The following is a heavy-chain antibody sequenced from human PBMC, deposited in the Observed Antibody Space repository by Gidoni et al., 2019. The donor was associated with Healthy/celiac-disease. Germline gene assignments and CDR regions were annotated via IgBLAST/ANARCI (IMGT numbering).Heavy chain of an antibody. Sequence: QVQLQQWGAGLLKPSETLSLTCAVYGGSFSGYYWSWIRQPPGKGLEWIGEINHSGSTNYNPSLKSRVTISVDTSKNQFSLKLSSVTAADTAVYYCARSRAYYYGSGSYYNPWFDPWGQGTLVTVSS. CDR2: INHSGST. CDR3: ARSRAYYYGSGSYYNPWFDP. V-gene: IGHV4-34*01. CDR1: GGSFSGYY. J-gene: IGHJ5*02. D-gene: IGHD3-10*01.